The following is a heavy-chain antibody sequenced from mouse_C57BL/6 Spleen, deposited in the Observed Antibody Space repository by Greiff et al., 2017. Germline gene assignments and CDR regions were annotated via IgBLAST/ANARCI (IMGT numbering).Heavy chain of an antibody. CDR1: GYAFSSSW. Sequence: VQLQESGPELVKPGASVKISCKASGYAFSSSWMNWVKQRPGKGLEWIGRIYPGDGDTNYNGKFKGKATLTADKSSSTAYMQLSSLTSEDSAVYFCARGLKLGGDYWGQGTTLTVSS. V-gene: IGHV1-82*01. J-gene: IGHJ2*01. CDR2: IYPGDGDT. D-gene: IGHD4-1*01. CDR3: ARGLKLGGDY.